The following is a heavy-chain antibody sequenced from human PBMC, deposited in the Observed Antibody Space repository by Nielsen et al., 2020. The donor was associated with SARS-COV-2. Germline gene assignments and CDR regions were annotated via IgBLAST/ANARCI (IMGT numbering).Heavy chain of an antibody. V-gene: IGHV4-34*01. CDR2: INHSGST. J-gene: IGHJ5*02. CDR3: ARECLYSGSYRALRNNWFDP. Sequence: RQAPGKGLEWIGEINHSGSTNYSPSLKSRVTISVDTSKNQFSLKLSSVTAADTAVYYCARECLYSGSYRALRNNWFDPWGQGTLVTVSS. D-gene: IGHD1-26*01.